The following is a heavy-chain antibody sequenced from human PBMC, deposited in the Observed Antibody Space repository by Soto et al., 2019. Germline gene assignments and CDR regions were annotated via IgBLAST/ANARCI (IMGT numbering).Heavy chain of an antibody. CDR3: ARRRSSRLRFLVWGNYSMDV. CDR1: GGTFSSYA. CDR2: IIPIFGTA. V-gene: IGHV1-69*13. D-gene: IGHD3-3*01. J-gene: IGHJ6*02. Sequence: SVKVSCKASGGTFSSYAISWVRQAPGQGLEWMGGIIPIFGTANYAQKFQGRVTVTADEPTSTAYMELSSLRSEDTAVYYCARRRSSRLRFLVWGNYSMDVWGQGTTVTVSS.